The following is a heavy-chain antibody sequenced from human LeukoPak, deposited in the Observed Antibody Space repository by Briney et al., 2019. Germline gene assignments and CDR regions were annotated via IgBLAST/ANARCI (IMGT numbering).Heavy chain of an antibody. CDR3: AKKRPTTMVRGGGYFDY. CDR1: GFTFSTYT. J-gene: IGHJ4*02. Sequence: GGSLRLSCAASGFTFSTYTMHWVRQAPGKGLQWISYISTSSSAMDYADSVKGRFTVSRDNAKNSLYLQMNSLRAEDTAVYYCAKKRPTTMVRGGGYFDYWGQGTLVTVSS. CDR2: ISTSSSAM. D-gene: IGHD3-10*01. V-gene: IGHV3-48*01.